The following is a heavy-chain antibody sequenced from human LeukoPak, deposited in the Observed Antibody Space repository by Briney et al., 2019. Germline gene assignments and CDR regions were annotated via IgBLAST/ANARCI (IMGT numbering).Heavy chain of an antibody. Sequence: SETLSLTCTVSGGSVSDSSYFWGWIRQPPGKGLEWIGSIYYSGNTYYNPSLKSRVTISVDTSKNQFSLKLYSVPAADTAVYYCARAAPVRGVTFFDYWGQGTLITVSS. CDR1: GGSVSDSSYF. V-gene: IGHV4-39*01. CDR3: ARAAPVRGVTFFDY. D-gene: IGHD3-10*01. J-gene: IGHJ4*02. CDR2: IYYSGNT.